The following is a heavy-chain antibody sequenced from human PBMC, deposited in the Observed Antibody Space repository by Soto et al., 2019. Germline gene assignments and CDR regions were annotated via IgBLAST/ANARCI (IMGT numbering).Heavy chain of an antibody. CDR3: ARDVRGWNRGSYYYYGMDV. D-gene: IGHD6-19*01. CDR2: INPSGDST. Sequence: ASVKGGCKASGDTFTSYYIHWVRQAPGQGLEWMGIINPSGDSTTYAQKFQGRVTMTRDTSKNQFSLNLTSVTAADTAVYFCARDVRGWNRGSYYYYGMDVWGQGTTVTVSS. V-gene: IGHV1-46*01. J-gene: IGHJ6*02. CDR1: GDTFTSYY.